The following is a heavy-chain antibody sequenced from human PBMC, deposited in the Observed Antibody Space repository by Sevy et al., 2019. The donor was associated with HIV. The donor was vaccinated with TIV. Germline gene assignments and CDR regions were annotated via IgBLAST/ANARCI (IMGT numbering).Heavy chain of an antibody. V-gene: IGHV3-30-3*01. Sequence: GRSLRLSCAASGFTFSSYAMHWVRQAPGKGLEWVAVISYDGSNKYYADSVKGRFTISRDNSKNTLYLQMNILRAEDTAVYYCARASHPAAGTDYYGMDVWGQGTTVTVSS. D-gene: IGHD6-13*01. CDR1: GFTFSSYA. CDR2: ISYDGSNK. CDR3: ARASHPAAGTDYYGMDV. J-gene: IGHJ6*02.